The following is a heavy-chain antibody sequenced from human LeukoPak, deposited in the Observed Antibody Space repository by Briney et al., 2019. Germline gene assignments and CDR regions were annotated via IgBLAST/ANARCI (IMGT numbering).Heavy chain of an antibody. CDR3: ANAHCGGRDCYDAFDF. CDR1: GFSLSTDGVG. D-gene: IGHD2-21*02. J-gene: IGHJ4*02. V-gene: IGHV2-5*02. CDR2: IYWDDDT. Sequence: ESGPTLLKPTQPLTLTYTVSGFSLSTDGVGLGWIRQPPAKALEGLSLIYWDDDTRYSPSLKSRFTITKDTSKNQVVLTVTNVGPVDTATYYCANAHCGGRDCYDAFDFWGQGTLVTVSS.